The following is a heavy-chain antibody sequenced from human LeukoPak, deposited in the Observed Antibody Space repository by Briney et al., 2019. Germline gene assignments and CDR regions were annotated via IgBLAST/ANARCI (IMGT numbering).Heavy chain of an antibody. CDR2: INAGNGNT. D-gene: IGHD4-17*01. CDR3: ARDYGDFRDYYYGMDV. V-gene: IGHV1-3*01. J-gene: IGHJ6*02. CDR1: GYTFTSYA. Sequence: ASVKVSCKASGYTFTSYAMHWVRQAPGQRLEWMGWINAGNGNTKYSQKFQGRVTITRDTSASTAYMELSSLRSEDTAVYYCARDYGDFRDYYYGMDVWGQGATVTVSS.